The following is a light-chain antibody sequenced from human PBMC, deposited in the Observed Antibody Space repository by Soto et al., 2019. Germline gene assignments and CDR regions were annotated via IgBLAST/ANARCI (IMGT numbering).Light chain of an antibody. Sequence: EIVMTQSPATLSVSPGERATLSCRASENIYTNLAWYQQKPGQAPRLLFYGASTRATGLPARFSGTGSGTEFNLTINSLQAEDSAVYYCQQYYNWPRTFGQGTRLEI. CDR3: QQYYNWPRT. CDR2: GAS. J-gene: IGKJ5*01. CDR1: ENIYTN. V-gene: IGKV3-15*01.